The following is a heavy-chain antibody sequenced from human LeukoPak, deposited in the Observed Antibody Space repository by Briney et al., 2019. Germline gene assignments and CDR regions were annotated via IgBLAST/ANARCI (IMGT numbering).Heavy chain of an antibody. Sequence: GGSLRLSCVASGFTFSSNGMHWVRQAPGKGLEWVTFIQYDGSKKYYADSVKGRFTISRDNSKNTLYLEMNSLRAEDTAVYYCARSPRYSYYYYMDVWGKGTTVTVSS. CDR2: IQYDGSKK. D-gene: IGHD3-16*01. CDR3: ARSPRYSYYYYMDV. CDR1: GFTFSSNG. J-gene: IGHJ6*03. V-gene: IGHV3-30*02.